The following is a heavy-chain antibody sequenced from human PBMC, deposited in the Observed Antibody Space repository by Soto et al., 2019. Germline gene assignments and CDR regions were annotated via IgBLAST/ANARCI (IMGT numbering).Heavy chain of an antibody. J-gene: IGHJ4*02. V-gene: IGHV4-31*03. CDR1: GGSITTGGYY. CDR3: ARTKCSGGSCYSWSLDY. D-gene: IGHD2-15*01. CDR2: RHYSEST. Sequence: PSEPLSLTCPVSGGSITTGGYYWSWIRQPPGKGLEWIGHRHYSESTYYNPSLKSRFSISLDTSKNQFSLKLSFVTAADTAMYYCARTKCSGGSCYSWSLDYWGQGTPVTVSS.